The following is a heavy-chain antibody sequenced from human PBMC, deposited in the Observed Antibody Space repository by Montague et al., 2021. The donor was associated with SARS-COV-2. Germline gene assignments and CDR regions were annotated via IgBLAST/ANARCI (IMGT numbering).Heavy chain of an antibody. CDR1: GGSMSTYY. V-gene: IGHV4-59*01. J-gene: IGHJ6*02. D-gene: IGHD3-22*01. Sequence: SQTLSLTCTVSGGSMSTYYWSWIRQPPGKGLEWIGYVYYSGSTNYNPSLKSRVTISVDMSMNQFSLKLSSVTAADTAVYYCARDNEHYYSPNYYYRMDVWGQGTTVTVSS. CDR2: VYYSGST. CDR3: ARDNEHYYSPNYYYRMDV.